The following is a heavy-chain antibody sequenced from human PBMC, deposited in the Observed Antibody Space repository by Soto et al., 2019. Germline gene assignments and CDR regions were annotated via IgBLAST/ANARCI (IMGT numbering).Heavy chain of an antibody. J-gene: IGHJ4*02. CDR2: IYYSGST. CDR1: GGSISSGDYY. CDR3: YTAQLERTPEETDY. D-gene: IGHD1-1*01. V-gene: IGHV4-30-4*01. Sequence: QVQLQESGPGLVKPSPTLSLTCTVSGGSISSGDYYWSWIRQPPGKGLEWIGYIYYSGSTYYNPSLRSRVTISVDTSKTHYSRKLSSVTDEDTAVDYGYTAQLERTPEETDYWGQGTLVTVSS.